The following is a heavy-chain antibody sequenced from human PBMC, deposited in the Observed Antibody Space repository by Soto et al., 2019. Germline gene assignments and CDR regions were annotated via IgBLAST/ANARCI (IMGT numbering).Heavy chain of an antibody. CDR2: IIPIFGTA. CDR1: GGTFSSYA. D-gene: IGHD3-10*01. J-gene: IGHJ6*02. V-gene: IGHV1-69*06. Sequence: QVQLVQSGAEVKKPGSSVKVSCKASGGTFSSYAISWVRQAPGQGLEWMGGIIPIFGTANYAQKFQGRVTITTEKSTSTAYKELSSLRSEDTAVYYCARDYYGSGSYYRPLYYYYGIDVWGQGTTVTVSS. CDR3: ARDYYGSGSYYRPLYYYYGIDV.